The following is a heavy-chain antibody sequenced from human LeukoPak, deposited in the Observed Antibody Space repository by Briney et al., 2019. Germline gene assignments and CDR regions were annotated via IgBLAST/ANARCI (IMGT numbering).Heavy chain of an antibody. CDR1: GYTFTSYY. V-gene: IGHV1-46*01. CDR3: ARGIWSDHLVAYFLDS. J-gene: IGHJ4*02. D-gene: IGHD5-12*01. Sequence: GASVKVSCKASGYTFTSYYMHWVRQAPGQGLEWMGIINPSGGSTSYAQKFQGRVTMTGDTSTSTVYMELSSLRSEDTAVYYCARGIWSDHLVAYFLDSWGQGTLVTVSS. CDR2: INPSGGST.